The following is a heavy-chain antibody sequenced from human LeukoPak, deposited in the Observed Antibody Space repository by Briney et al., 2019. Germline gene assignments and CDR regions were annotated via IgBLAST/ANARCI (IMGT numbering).Heavy chain of an antibody. D-gene: IGHD3-22*01. CDR3: ARPSYSSEDAFDI. CDR2: MNPNSGNT. V-gene: IGHV1-8*01. J-gene: IGHJ3*02. CDR1: GYTFTSYD. Sequence: ASVKVSCKASGYTFTSYDINWVRQATGQGLEWMGWMNPNSGNTGCAQKFQGRLTMTRNTSISTAYMELSSLRSEDTAVYYCARPSYSSEDAFDIWGQGTMVTVSS.